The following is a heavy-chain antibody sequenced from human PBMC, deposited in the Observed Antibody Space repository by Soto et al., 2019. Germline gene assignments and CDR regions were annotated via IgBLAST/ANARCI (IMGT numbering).Heavy chain of an antibody. CDR2: INSDGSST. J-gene: IGHJ4*02. Sequence: PVGSLRLSCAASGFTFSSYWMHWVRQAPGKGLVWVSRINSDGSSTSYADSVKGRFTISRDNAKNTLYLQMNSLRAEDTAVYYCARDPGYYDSSGYYDYWGQGTLVTVSS. CDR1: GFTFSSYW. CDR3: ARDPGYYDSSGYYDY. D-gene: IGHD3-22*01. V-gene: IGHV3-74*01.